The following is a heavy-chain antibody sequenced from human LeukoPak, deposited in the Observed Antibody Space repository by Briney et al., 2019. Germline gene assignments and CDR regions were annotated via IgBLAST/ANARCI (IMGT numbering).Heavy chain of an antibody. Sequence: GGSLRLSCAASGFTFSSYPMHWVRQAPGLGLQWVAVISHDGSNKYYEDSVKGRFTISRDNSKNTLFLQMGSLRADDMAVYYCAREADPYYFDYWGQGTLVTVSS. CDR1: GFTFSSYP. CDR2: ISHDGSNK. V-gene: IGHV3-30*14. CDR3: AREADPYYFDY. J-gene: IGHJ4*02.